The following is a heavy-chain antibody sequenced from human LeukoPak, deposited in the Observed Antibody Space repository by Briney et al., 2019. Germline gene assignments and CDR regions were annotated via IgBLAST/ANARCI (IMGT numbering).Heavy chain of an antibody. CDR3: AKGDGIAAFY. V-gene: IGHV4-61*02. CDR1: GGPISSGSYY. CDR2: ISTSGRT. Sequence: SETLSLTCTVSGGPISSGSYYWSWIRQPAGKGLEWIGRISTSGRTNYNPSLKSRVTISVDTSKNQFSLKLSSVTAADTAVYYCAKGDGIAAFYWGQGTLVTVSS. D-gene: IGHD6-13*01. J-gene: IGHJ4*02.